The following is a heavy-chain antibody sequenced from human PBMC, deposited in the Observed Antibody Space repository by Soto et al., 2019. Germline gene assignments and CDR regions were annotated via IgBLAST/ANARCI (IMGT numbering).Heavy chain of an antibody. D-gene: IGHD4-4*01. CDR3: ARGTVTAMSRIEY. CDR1: GFTFSSYW. CDR2: INSDGSGT. J-gene: IGHJ4*02. Sequence: GGSLRLSCEASGFTFSSYWMHWVRQAPGKGLVWVSRINSDGSGTSYADSVKGRFTISRDNAKNTLYLQMNSLRGEDTAVYYCARGTVTAMSRIEYWGQGTLVTVSS. V-gene: IGHV3-74*01.